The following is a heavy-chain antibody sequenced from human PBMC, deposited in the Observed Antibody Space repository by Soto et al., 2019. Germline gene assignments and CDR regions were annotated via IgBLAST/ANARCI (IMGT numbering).Heavy chain of an antibody. Sequence: GGSLRLSCVASGFTFSDSAIHWVRQASGKGLEWVGRIRSKFNSYATAYDESVKGRFTVSRDDSKNTAYLQMYSLKTEDTAVYYCTRLVDGVVVVNANDYWGQGTLVTVSS. D-gene: IGHD2-15*01. CDR3: TRLVDGVVVVNANDY. CDR2: IRSKFNSYAT. J-gene: IGHJ4*02. CDR1: GFTFSDSA. V-gene: IGHV3-73*01.